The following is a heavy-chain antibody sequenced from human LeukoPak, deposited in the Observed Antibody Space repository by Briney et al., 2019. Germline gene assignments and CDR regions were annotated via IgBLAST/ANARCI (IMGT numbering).Heavy chain of an antibody. CDR3: AKGVDSEPYYGMDV. CDR1: GFTFDDYA. Sequence: GGSLRLSCAASGFTFDDYAMHWVRQAPGKGLEWVSLISWDGGSTYYADSVKGRFTISRDNSKNSLYLQMNSLRAEDTALYYCAKGVDSEPYYGMDVWGQGTTVTVSS. CDR2: ISWDGGST. D-gene: IGHD3-3*01. V-gene: IGHV3-43D*03. J-gene: IGHJ6*02.